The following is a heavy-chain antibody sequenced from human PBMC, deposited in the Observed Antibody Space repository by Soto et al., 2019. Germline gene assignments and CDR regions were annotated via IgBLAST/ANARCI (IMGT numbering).Heavy chain of an antibody. CDR1: GFTFRSYT. CDR2: INGGDGPT. Sequence: PGGSLRLSCAASGFTFRSYTMSWVRQTPGRGLEWVSSINGGDGPTYYADSVKGRFTISRDNSKSTLYLQMNSLRVEDTAVYYCAKDKRPDGVWDFEYWGHGTLVTVSS. D-gene: IGHD1-1*01. V-gene: IGHV3-23*01. CDR3: AKDKRPDGVWDFEY. J-gene: IGHJ4*01.